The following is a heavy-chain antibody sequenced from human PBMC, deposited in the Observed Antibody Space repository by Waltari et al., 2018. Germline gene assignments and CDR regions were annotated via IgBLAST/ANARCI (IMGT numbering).Heavy chain of an antibody. Sequence: QVQLVESGGGVVQPGRSLRLSCTASGFTFSSYGMHLVRQAPGKGLDWVSLIWYDGTTKYYIDSVKGRFTISRDNSKNTLYLQMNSLRAEDTAVYYCAKSMGTPGPFDLWGQGTMVTVSS. J-gene: IGHJ3*01. D-gene: IGHD1-1*01. CDR1: GFTFSSYG. CDR3: AKSMGTPGPFDL. CDR2: IWYDGTTK. V-gene: IGHV3-33*06.